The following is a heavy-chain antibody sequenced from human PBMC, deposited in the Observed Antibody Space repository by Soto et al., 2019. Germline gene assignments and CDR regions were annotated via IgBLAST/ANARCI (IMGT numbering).Heavy chain of an antibody. Sequence: GGSLRLSCAASGFTFDDYAMHWVRQAPGEGLEWVSGITGSGGRTFYADSVKGRFTISRDNSRSMVYLQLSTLRAEDTAVYYCAKEGRSDSRGSFDYWGQGTLVTVSS. CDR3: AKEGRSDSRGSFDY. V-gene: IGHV3-23*01. CDR1: GFTFDDYA. D-gene: IGHD6-19*01. J-gene: IGHJ4*02. CDR2: ITGSGGRT.